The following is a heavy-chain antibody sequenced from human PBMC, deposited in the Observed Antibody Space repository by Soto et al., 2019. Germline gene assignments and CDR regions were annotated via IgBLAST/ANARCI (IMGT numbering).Heavy chain of an antibody. D-gene: IGHD6-19*01. CDR3: TRHMSPNIAVAGT. CDR1: GFTFGSYA. CDR2: ISSSGDNT. V-gene: IGHV3-64D*08. J-gene: IGHJ4*02. Sequence: PGGSLRLSCSAPGFTFGSYAMHWVLQAPGKGLEYVSAISSSGDNTYYPDSVKGRFTISRDNSKNTLYLQMSSLRVEDTAVYYCTRHMSPNIAVAGTWGQGTQVTVSS.